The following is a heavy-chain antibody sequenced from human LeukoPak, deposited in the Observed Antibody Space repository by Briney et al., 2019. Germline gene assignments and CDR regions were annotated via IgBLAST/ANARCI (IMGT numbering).Heavy chain of an antibody. CDR3: AKDGCGGDCLFAFDI. J-gene: IGHJ3*02. V-gene: IGHV3-23*01. D-gene: IGHD2-21*02. Sequence: GGSLRLSCAASGFTFNSYAMSWVRQAPGKGLEWVSAISGSGGSTYYADSVKGRFTISRDNSKNTLYLQMNSLRAEDTAVYYCAKDGCGGDCLFAFDIWGQGTMVTVSS. CDR2: ISGSGGST. CDR1: GFTFNSYA.